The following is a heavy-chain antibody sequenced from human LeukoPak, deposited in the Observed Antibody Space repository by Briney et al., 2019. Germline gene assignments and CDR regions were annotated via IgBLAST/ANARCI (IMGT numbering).Heavy chain of an antibody. J-gene: IGHJ4*02. CDR2: INSDGSST. CDR1: GFTFSSYW. D-gene: IGHD6-13*01. CDR3: AVLAAAGPVDY. Sequence: GGSLRLSCAASGFTFSSYWMHWVRQAPGKGLVRVSRINSDGSSTSYADSVKGRFTISRDNAKNTLYLQMNSLRAEDTAVYYCAVLAAAGPVDYWGQGTLVTVSS. V-gene: IGHV3-74*01.